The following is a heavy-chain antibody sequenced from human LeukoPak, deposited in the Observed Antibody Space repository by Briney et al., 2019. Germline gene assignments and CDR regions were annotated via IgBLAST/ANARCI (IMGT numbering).Heavy chain of an antibody. CDR3: ARVNSSGWLNYFDY. Sequence: GGSLRLSCAASGFTFSSYAMHWVRQAPGKGLEYVSAISSNGGSTYYANSVKGRFTISRDNSKNTLYLQMGSLRAEDMAVYYCARVNSSGWLNYFDYWGQGTLVTVSS. CDR2: ISSNGGST. CDR1: GFTFSSYA. V-gene: IGHV3-64*01. J-gene: IGHJ4*02. D-gene: IGHD6-19*01.